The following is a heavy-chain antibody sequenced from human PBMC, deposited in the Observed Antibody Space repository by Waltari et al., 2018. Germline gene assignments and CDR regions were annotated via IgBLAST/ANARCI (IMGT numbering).Heavy chain of an antibody. Sequence: EVQLVESGGGLVQPGGSLRLSCAASGFTFSSYWMHWVRQAPGKGLVWVSRINSDGSSTSYADSVKGRSTISRDNAKNTLYLQMNSLRAEDTAVYYCASLTTAYYYYGMDVWGKGTTVTVSS. J-gene: IGHJ6*04. CDR3: ASLTTAYYYYGMDV. V-gene: IGHV3-74*01. CDR1: GFTFSSYW. D-gene: IGHD4-4*01. CDR2: INSDGSST.